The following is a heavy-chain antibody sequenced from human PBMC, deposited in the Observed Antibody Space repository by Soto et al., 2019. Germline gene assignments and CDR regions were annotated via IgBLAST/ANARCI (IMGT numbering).Heavy chain of an antibody. J-gene: IGHJ4*02. Sequence: EVQLVEAGGGLVKPGGSLRLSCAASGFTFSNAWMNWVRQAPGKGLEWVGRIKSKTDGETTDYAAPVKGRFTISRDDSHNTLYRQMSSLKSEDSAVYYCLPTDFWGQGTLVTVSS. CDR1: GFTFSNAW. CDR3: LPTDF. CDR2: IKSKTDGETT. V-gene: IGHV3-15*07.